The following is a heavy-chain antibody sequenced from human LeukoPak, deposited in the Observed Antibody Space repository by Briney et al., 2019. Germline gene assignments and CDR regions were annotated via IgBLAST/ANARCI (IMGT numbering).Heavy chain of an antibody. V-gene: IGHV3-48*03. CDR3: ARGWASLFYLRLYYYGSGRPMDV. Sequence: SGGSLRLSCAASGFTFSSYEMNWVRQAPGKGLEWVSYISSSGSSIYYADSVKGRFTISRDNAKNSLYLQMNSLRAEDTAVYYCARGWASLFYLRLYYYGSGRPMDVWGEGTTVTISS. CDR1: GFTFSSYE. CDR2: ISSSGSSI. J-gene: IGHJ6*03. D-gene: IGHD3-10*01.